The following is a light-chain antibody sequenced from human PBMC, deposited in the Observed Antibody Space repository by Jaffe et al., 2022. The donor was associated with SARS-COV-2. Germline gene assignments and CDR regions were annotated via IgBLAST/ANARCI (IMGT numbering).Light chain of an antibody. J-gene: IGLJ3*02. V-gene: IGLV4-60*03. CDR3: ETWDTNTWV. Sequence: QPVLTQSSSASASLGSSVSLTCTLSSGHSSYIIAWHQQQPGKAPRYLMKVEGSGRYYRGSGVADRFSGSSSGADRHLTISNLQSEDEADYYCETWDTNTWVFGGGTKVTVL. CDR2: VEGSGRY. CDR1: SGHSSYI.